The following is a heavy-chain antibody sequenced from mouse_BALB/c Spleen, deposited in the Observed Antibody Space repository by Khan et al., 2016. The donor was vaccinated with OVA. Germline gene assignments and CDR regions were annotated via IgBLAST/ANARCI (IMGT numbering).Heavy chain of an antibody. J-gene: IGHJ4*01. D-gene: IGHD2-14*01. CDR3: ARAYYRYDGYYAMDY. CDR1: GFSLSRYS. CDR2: IWGGGST. Sequence: QVQLKESGPGLVAPSQSLSITCTVSGFSLSRYSIHWVRQPPGKGLEWLGMIWGGGSTDYHSTLKSRMSIGKDNSKSQVFLKMNSLQTDDTAMYYCARAYYRYDGYYAMDYWGQGTSVTVSS. V-gene: IGHV2-6-4*01.